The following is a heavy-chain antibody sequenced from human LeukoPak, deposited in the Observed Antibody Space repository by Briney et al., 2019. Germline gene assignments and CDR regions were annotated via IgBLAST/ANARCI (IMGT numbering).Heavy chain of an antibody. D-gene: IGHD6-13*01. V-gene: IGHV4-39*01. CDR2: IYYSGST. Sequence: PSETLSLTCTVSGGSVSSSGYYWGWIRQPPGKGLEWIGSIYYSGSTYYNPSLKSRVSISVDTSKNQFSLNLTSVTAADTAVYFCARPGIAATDAFDCWGQGTLVTVSS. CDR1: GGSVSSSGYY. CDR3: ARPGIAATDAFDC. J-gene: IGHJ4*02.